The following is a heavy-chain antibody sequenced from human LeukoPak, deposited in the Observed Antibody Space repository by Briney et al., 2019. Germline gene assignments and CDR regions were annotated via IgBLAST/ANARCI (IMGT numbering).Heavy chain of an antibody. CDR3: ARDRTTVTTFDY. CDR1: GFTFSTYT. CDR2: ISSSSSYI. J-gene: IGHJ4*02. Sequence: GGPLRLSCAASGFTFSTYTMNWVRQAPGKGLEWVSSISSSSSYIYYADSVKGRFTISRDNAENSLYLQMNTLRAEDTAVYYCARDRTTVTTFDYWGQGTLVTVSS. D-gene: IGHD4-17*01. V-gene: IGHV3-21*01.